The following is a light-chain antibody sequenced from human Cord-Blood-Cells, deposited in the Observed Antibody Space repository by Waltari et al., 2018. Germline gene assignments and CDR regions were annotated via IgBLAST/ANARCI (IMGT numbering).Light chain of an antibody. V-gene: IGLV2-14*03. CDR3: SSYTSSSTGV. J-gene: IGLJ1*01. CDR2: DVS. Sequence: QSALTQPASVSGSPGQSTTISCTGTSSDVGGSNYASWYQQHPGKAPKLMIYDVSNRPSGVSNRFSGSKSGNTASLTISGLQAEDEADYYCSSYTSSSTGVFGTGTKVTVL. CDR1: SSDVGGSNY.